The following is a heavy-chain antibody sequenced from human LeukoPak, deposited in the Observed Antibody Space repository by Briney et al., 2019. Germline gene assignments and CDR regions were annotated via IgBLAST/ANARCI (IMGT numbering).Heavy chain of an antibody. Sequence: PSETLSLTCIVSGGSISSSSYYWGWIRQPPGKGLEWIGRIYISGSTNYNPSLKRRVTISVDTSKNQFSLKLSSVTAADTAVYYCARDRSYYLGDAFDIWGQGTMLTVSS. J-gene: IGHJ3*02. V-gene: IGHV4-39*07. CDR1: GGSISSSSYY. CDR2: IYISGST. D-gene: IGHD1-26*01. CDR3: ARDRSYYLGDAFDI.